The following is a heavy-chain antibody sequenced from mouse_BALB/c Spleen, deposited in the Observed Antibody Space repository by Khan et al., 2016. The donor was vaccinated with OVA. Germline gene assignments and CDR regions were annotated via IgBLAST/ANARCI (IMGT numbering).Heavy chain of an antibody. Sequence: EVELVESGGDLVKPGGSLKLSCAASGFTFSSYSMSWVRQTPDKRLEWVASISSGGDYTYYPASVKGRFTIYRDNAKNTLFLQMSDLKSEDTAMYYCADHLTGSFADWGQGTLVTVSA. J-gene: IGHJ3*01. CDR3: ADHLTGSFAD. V-gene: IGHV5-6*01. CDR2: ISSGGDYT. D-gene: IGHD4-1*01. CDR1: GFTFSSYS.